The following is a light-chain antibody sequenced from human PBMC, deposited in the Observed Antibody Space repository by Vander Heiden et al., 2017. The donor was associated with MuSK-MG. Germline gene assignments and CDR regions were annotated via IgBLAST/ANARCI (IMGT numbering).Light chain of an antibody. Sequence: DIQMTQSPSSLSASVGDRVTITCQASEDISIYLNWYQQKSGKAPKLLIYDASNLERGVPARFSGSGSGTDFTLTISNLQPEDIATYYCQQCDDLPFTFGHGTKVDI. CDR3: QQCDDLPFT. J-gene: IGKJ3*01. CDR1: EDISIY. V-gene: IGKV1-33*01. CDR2: DAS.